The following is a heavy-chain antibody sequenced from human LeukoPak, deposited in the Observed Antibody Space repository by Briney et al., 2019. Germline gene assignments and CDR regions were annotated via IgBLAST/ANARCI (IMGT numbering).Heavy chain of an antibody. CDR2: IYYSGST. J-gene: IGHJ6*03. CDR3: ARVLGVPAAMDMGTMDV. D-gene: IGHD2-2*01. CDR1: GGSISSSSYF. V-gene: IGHV4-61*05. Sequence: PSETLSLTCTVSGGSISSSSYFWAWIRQPPGKGLEWIGYIYYSGSTNYNPSLKSRVTISVDTSKNQFSLKLSSVTAADTAVYYCARVLGVPAAMDMGTMDVWGKGTTVTISS.